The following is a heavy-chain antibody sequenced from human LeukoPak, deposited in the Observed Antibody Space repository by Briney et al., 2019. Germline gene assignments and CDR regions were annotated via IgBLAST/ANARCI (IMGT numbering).Heavy chain of an antibody. D-gene: IGHD5-24*01. Sequence: GGSLRLSCAASGFTFSSYSMNCVRQAPGKGLEWVSSICSSSRYIYYANSVKGRFTISRDNAKNTLYLQSNGLRAEDTPVYYCARGKMATGAFDISGQGTLVTVSS. CDR1: GFTFSSYS. CDR3: ARGKMATGAFDI. CDR2: ICSSSRYI. V-gene: IGHV3-21*01. J-gene: IGHJ3*02.